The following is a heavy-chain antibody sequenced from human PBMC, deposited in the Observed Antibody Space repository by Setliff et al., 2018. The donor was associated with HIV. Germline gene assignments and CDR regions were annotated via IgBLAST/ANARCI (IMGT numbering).Heavy chain of an antibody. Sequence: VASVKVSCKASGYTFTSYHMHWVRQAPGQRLEWMGWVNAANGYTKYSQKFQGRVTITRDTSANTAYMELSSLRSEDTAVYYCAKRLAGSNTWYHFDTWGQGTLVTVSS. CDR2: VNAANGYT. D-gene: IGHD6-13*01. CDR3: AKRLAGSNTWYHFDT. V-gene: IGHV1-3*01. J-gene: IGHJ4*02. CDR1: GYTFTSYH.